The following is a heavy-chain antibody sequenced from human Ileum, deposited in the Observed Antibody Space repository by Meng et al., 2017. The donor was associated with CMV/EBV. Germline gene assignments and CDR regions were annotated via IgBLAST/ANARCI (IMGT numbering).Heavy chain of an antibody. CDR1: GGSISSSNW. V-gene: IGHV4-4*02. D-gene: IGHD3-16*02. CDR2: IYHSGST. CDR3: ARFNEGAGVIPYFDY. Sequence: HEQVQESGPGLVKPSGTLSLTCAVSGGSISSSNWWSWVRQPPGKGLEWIGEIYHSGSTNYNPSLKSRVTISVDKSKNQFSLKLSSVTAADTAVYYCARFNEGAGVIPYFDYWGQGTLVTVSS. J-gene: IGHJ4*02.